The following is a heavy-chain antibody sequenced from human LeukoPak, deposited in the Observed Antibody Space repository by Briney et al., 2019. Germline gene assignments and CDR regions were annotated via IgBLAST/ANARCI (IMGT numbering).Heavy chain of an antibody. CDR1: GFTFSSYS. V-gene: IGHV3-48*01. D-gene: IGHD3-22*01. J-gene: IGHJ4*02. CDR3: ARDPTSYDSSGHFDY. Sequence: GGSLRLSCAASGFTFSSYSMNWVRQAPGKGLEGVSYISSSSSTIYYADSVKGRFTISRDNAKNSLYLQMNSLRAEDTAVYYCARDPTSYDSSGHFDYWGQGTLVTVSS. CDR2: ISSSSSTI.